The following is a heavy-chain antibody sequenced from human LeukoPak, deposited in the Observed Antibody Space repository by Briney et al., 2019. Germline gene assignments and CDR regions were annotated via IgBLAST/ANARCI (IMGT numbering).Heavy chain of an antibody. CDR1: GGSFSGYY. CDR3: ARVSSLGSAVN. D-gene: IGHD6-25*01. Sequence: SETLSLTCAVYGGSFSGYYWSWIRQPPGKGLEWIGEINHSGSTNYNPSLKSRVTISVDTSKNRFSLKLSSVTAADTAVYYCARVSSLGSAVNWGQGTLVTVSS. V-gene: IGHV4-34*01. CDR2: INHSGST. J-gene: IGHJ4*02.